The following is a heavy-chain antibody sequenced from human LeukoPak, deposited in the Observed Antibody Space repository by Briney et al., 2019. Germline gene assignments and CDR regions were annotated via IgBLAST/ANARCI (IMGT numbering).Heavy chain of an antibody. D-gene: IGHD2-15*01. CDR2: ISGSGAKT. Sequence: GGSLRLSCTVSGIIFSNYGMSWVRQAPGKGLEWVSGISGSGAKTYYADPVKGRFSISRDNSKNTVYLQVNSLRGEDTAVYYCAKDIRGYRSGWPWFDYWGQGTLVTVSP. V-gene: IGHV3-23*01. CDR1: GIIFSNYG. J-gene: IGHJ4*02. CDR3: AKDIRGYRSGWPWFDY.